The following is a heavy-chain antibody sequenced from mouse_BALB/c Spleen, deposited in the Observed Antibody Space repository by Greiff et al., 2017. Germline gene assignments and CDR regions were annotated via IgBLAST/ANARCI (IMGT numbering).Heavy chain of an antibody. V-gene: IGHV5-4*02. CDR3: ARGRDYCAMDY. J-gene: IGHJ4*01. CDR1: GFTFSDYY. Sequence: EVQLVESGGGLVKPGGSLKLSCAASGFTFSDYYMYWVRQTPEKRLEWVATISDGGSYTYYPDSVKGRFTISRDNAKNNLYLQMSSLKSEDTAMYYCARGRDYCAMDYWGQGTSVTVSS. CDR2: ISDGGSYT.